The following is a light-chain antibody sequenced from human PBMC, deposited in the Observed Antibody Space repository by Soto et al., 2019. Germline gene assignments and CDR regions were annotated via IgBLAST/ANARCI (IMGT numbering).Light chain of an antibody. V-gene: IGLV1-44*01. J-gene: IGLJ7*01. CDR2: SNN. CDR3: AAWDDSLKGAV. Sequence: QSVLTQPPSASGTPGQRVTISCSGSSSNIGSNTVNWYQQLPGTAPKLLIYSNNHRPSGVPDRFSGSNSGTSASLAISGLQSEDEADYYCAAWDDSLKGAVFGGGTQLTVL. CDR1: SSNIGSNT.